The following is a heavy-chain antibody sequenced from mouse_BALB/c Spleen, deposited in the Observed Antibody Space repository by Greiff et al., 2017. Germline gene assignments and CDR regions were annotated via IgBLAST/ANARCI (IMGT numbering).Heavy chain of an antibody. V-gene: IGHV14-3*02. D-gene: IGHD1-1*01. CDR1: GFNIKDTY. CDR3: ARSGDYYGSSYWYFDV. J-gene: IGHJ1*01. Sequence: EVQLQQSGAELVKPGASVKLSCTASGFNIKDTYMHWVKQRPEQGLEWIGRIDPANGNTKYDPKFQGKATITADTSSNTAYLQLSSLTSEDTAVYYCARSGDYYGSSYWYFDVWGAGTTVTVSS. CDR2: IDPANGNT.